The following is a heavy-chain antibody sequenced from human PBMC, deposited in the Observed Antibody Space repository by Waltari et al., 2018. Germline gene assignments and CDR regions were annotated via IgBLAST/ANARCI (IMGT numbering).Heavy chain of an antibody. CDR2: IKSKTDGGTT. V-gene: IGHV3-15*07. D-gene: IGHD1-26*01. CDR3: TTGAVLLGNYYYGMDV. Sequence: EVQLVESGGGLVKPGGSLRLSCAASGFTFSNAWMNWVRQAPGKGLEWVGRIKSKTDGGTTDYAAPVKGRFTISRDDSKNTLYLQMNSLKTEDTAVYYCTTGAVLLGNYYYGMDVWGQGTTVTVSS. J-gene: IGHJ6*02. CDR1: GFTFSNAW.